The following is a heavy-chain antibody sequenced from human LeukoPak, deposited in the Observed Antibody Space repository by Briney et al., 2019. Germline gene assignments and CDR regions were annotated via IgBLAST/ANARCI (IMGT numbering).Heavy chain of an antibody. Sequence: ASVKVSCKASGYTLTGYYLHWVRQAPGQGLEWMGWINPNTGATHSAQKFQGRITMTRDTSISTAYMDLSRLRSDGTAVYYCARDRVGSGWPRPYYFEVWGQGTLVTVSS. V-gene: IGHV1-2*02. CDR3: ARDRVGSGWPRPYYFEV. D-gene: IGHD6-19*01. CDR2: INPNTGAT. CDR1: GYTLTGYY. J-gene: IGHJ4*02.